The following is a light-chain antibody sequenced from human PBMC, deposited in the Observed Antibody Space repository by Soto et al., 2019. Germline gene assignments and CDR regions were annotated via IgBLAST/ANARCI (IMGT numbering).Light chain of an antibody. V-gene: IGLV2-14*01. CDR2: GVT. CDR3: FSHRGGDSHV. J-gene: IGLJ1*01. Sequence: QSVLTQPASVSGSPGQSITISCTGTSSDVGAYNYVSWYQQYPGKAPKLMIYGVTNRPSEVSNRFSGSKTGNTASLTISGLQAEDEADYYCFSHRGGDSHVFGTGTKVTVL. CDR1: SSDVGAYNY.